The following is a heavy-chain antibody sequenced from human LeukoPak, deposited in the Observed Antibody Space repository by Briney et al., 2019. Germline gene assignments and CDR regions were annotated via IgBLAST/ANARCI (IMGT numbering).Heavy chain of an antibody. Sequence: SETLSLTCAVSGGSISSGGYSWSWIRQPPGKGLEWLGYIYHSGSTYYNPSLKSRVTISVDRSKNQFSLKLSSVTAADTAVYYCARAGLPPGKEFDPWGQGTLVTVSS. J-gene: IGHJ5*02. CDR1: GGSISSGGYS. D-gene: IGHD4-11*01. CDR3: ARAGLPPGKEFDP. CDR2: IYHSGST. V-gene: IGHV4-30-2*01.